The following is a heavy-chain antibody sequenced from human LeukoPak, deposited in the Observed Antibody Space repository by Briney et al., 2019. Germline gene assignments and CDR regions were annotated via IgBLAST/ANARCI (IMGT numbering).Heavy chain of an antibody. V-gene: IGHV3-30-3*01. CDR1: GFTFNMHA. Sequence: PGGSLRLSCAASGFTFNMHAMHWVRQAPGKGLEWVAVISNDGSDEYYADSVRGRFPISRDNLQNTAFLQMNNLRPEDTAVYYCAKARHCTTATCASAAFDAWGQGTMVTVSS. CDR3: AKARHCTTATCASAAFDA. J-gene: IGHJ3*01. D-gene: IGHD2-8*01. CDR2: ISNDGSDE.